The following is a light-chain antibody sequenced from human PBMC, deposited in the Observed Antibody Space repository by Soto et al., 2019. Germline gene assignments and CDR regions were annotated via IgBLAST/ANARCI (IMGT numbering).Light chain of an antibody. CDR3: CSYTGSYTFNYV. Sequence: QSVLTQPRSVCGSPGQSVTISCTGTSSDVGGYNYVSWYQQHPGKAPKLMIYDVTKRPSGVPDRFSGSKSGNTASLTISGLQAQDEADYYCCSYTGSYTFNYVFGTGTKVTVL. CDR1: SSDVGGYNY. V-gene: IGLV2-11*01. J-gene: IGLJ1*01. CDR2: DVT.